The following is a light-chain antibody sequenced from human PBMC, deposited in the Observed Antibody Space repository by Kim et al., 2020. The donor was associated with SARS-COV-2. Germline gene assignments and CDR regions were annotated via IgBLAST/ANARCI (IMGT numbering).Light chain of an antibody. CDR3: LLSSGGVRV. V-gene: IGLV7-46*01. CDR1: TGTVTSGHY. CDR2: DTN. J-gene: IGLJ3*02. Sequence: PGGTVNLPCESSTGTVTSGHYPYWFQQRPGQTPRTLIYDTNYKHSWTPARFSGSLLGGKAALTLSGAQPDDEADYYCLLSSGGVRVFGGGTQLTVL.